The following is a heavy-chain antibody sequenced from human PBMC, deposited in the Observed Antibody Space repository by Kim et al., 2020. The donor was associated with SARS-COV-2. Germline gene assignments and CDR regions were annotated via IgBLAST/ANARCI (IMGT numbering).Heavy chain of an antibody. J-gene: IGHJ4*02. D-gene: IGHD6-6*01. CDR1: GGSFSGYY. CDR3: ARGTRLRRYSSSATESRPYDY. CDR2: INHSGST. V-gene: IGHV4-34*01. Sequence: SETLSLTCAVYGGSFSGYYWSWIRQPPGKGLEWIGEINHSGSTNYNPSFKSRVTISVDTSKNQFSLKLSSVTAADTAVYYCARGTRLRRYSSSATESRPYDYWGQGTLVTVSS.